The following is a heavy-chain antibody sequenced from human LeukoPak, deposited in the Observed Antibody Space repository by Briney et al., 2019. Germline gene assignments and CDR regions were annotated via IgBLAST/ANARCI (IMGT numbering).Heavy chain of an antibody. V-gene: IGHV4-39*01. D-gene: IGHD2-8*01. CDR2: IYYSGST. Sequence: SETLSLTCTVSGGSISSSSYYWGWIRPPPGKGLEWIGSIYYSGSTYYNPSLKSRVTISVDTSKNQFSLKLSSVTAADTAVYYCARQMVPGLNWFDPWGQGTLVTVSS. CDR3: ARQMVPGLNWFDP. CDR1: GGSISSSSYY. J-gene: IGHJ5*02.